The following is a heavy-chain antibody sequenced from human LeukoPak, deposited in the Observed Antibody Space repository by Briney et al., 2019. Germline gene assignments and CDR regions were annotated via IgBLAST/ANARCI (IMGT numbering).Heavy chain of an antibody. V-gene: IGHV4-38-2*02. J-gene: IGHJ4*02. CDR3: ARGGSSWFFF. D-gene: IGHD6-13*01. Sequence: SETLSLTCTVSNYSISSGYYWGWIRQPPGKGLEWIGSIYHSGTTYYNPSLKSRVTISVDTSKNQFSLKLSSVTAADTAVYYCARGGSSWFFFWGQGTLVTVSS. CDR2: IYHSGTT. CDR1: NYSISSGYY.